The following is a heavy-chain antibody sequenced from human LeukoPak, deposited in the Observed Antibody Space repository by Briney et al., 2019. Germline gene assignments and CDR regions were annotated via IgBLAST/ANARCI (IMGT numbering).Heavy chain of an antibody. Sequence: SVKVSCKASGYIFTDYYIHLIRQAPGQGLEWMGGIDPNSGGTHHAPNFQGRATMTRDTSSSTVYMDLSRLRSADTAIYYCARSRTPFYYYGMHVWGLGTSVTVSS. CDR2: IDPNSGGT. D-gene: IGHD1-1*01. CDR1: GYIFTDYY. J-gene: IGHJ6*02. CDR3: ARSRTPFYYYGMHV. V-gene: IGHV1-2*02.